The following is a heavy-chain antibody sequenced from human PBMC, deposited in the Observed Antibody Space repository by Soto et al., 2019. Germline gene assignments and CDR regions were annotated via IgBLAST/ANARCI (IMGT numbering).Heavy chain of an antibody. J-gene: IGHJ6*02. V-gene: IGHV3-23*01. CDR3: AKLMLHDGMDV. CDR1: GFTFSSYA. D-gene: IGHD3-10*02. Sequence: EVQLLESGGGLIQPGGSLRLSCAASGFTFSSYAMTWVRQAPGKGLEWVSSVSGSGSSTYYADSVYGRFTISRDNSNNTLYLQMHSLRAEDTAVYYCAKLMLHDGMDVWGQGTTVPVSS. CDR2: VSGSGSST.